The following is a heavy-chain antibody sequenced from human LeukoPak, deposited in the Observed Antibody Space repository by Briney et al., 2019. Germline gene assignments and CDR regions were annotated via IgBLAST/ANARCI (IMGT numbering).Heavy chain of an antibody. J-gene: IGHJ4*02. CDR2: IKQDGGEK. Sequence: GGSLRLSCAASRFTFSDYWMSWVRKAPGKGQEWVANIKQDGGEKYYVDSVKGRFTISRDNAKNSLYLQMNSLRAEDTAVYYCARVRKVTDTILYFDYWGQGTLVTVSS. D-gene: IGHD4-23*01. V-gene: IGHV3-7*01. CDR3: ARVRKVTDTILYFDY. CDR1: RFTFSDYW.